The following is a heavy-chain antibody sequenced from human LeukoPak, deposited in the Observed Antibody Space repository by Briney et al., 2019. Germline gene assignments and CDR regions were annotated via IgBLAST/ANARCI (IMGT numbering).Heavy chain of an antibody. V-gene: IGHV4-59*01. CDR2: IYYSGST. Sequence: SETLSLACTVPGGSISSYYWSWIRQPPGKGLEWIGYIYYSGSTSYNPSLQSRVTISVDTSKKQFSLKLSSVTAADTAVYYCARGYSSSWNYFDYWGQGTLVTVSS. J-gene: IGHJ4*02. CDR1: GGSISSYY. CDR3: ARGYSSSWNYFDY. D-gene: IGHD6-13*01.